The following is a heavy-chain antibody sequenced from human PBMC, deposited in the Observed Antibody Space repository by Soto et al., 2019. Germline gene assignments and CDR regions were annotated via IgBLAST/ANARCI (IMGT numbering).Heavy chain of an antibody. CDR2: INHSGST. CDR3: ARFPERELTGANFDY. J-gene: IGHJ4*02. CDR1: GGSFSGYY. V-gene: IGHV4-34*01. Sequence: SETLSLTCAVYGGSFSGYYWSWIRQPPGKGLEWIGEINHSGSTNYNPSLKSRVTISVDTSKNQFSLKLSSVTAADTAVYYCARFPERELTGANFDYWGQGTLVTVSS. D-gene: IGHD7-27*01.